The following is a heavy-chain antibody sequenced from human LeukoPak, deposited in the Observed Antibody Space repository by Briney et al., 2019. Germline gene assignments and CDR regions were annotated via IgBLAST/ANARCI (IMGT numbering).Heavy chain of an antibody. J-gene: IGHJ4*02. V-gene: IGHV1-3*01. CDR1: GYTFTSYA. CDR3: ARSGDTAVFVY. CDR2: INAGNGNT. D-gene: IGHD4-17*01. Sequence: ASVKVSCKAYGYTFTSYAMHWVRQAPGQRLEWMGWINAGNGNTKYSQKFQGRVTITRDTSASTAYMELSSLRSEDTAVYYCARSGDTAVFVYWGQGTLVTVSS.